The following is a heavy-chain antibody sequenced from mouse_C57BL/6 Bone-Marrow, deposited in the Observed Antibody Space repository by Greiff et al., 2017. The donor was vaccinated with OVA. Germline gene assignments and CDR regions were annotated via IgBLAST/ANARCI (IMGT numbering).Heavy chain of an antibody. D-gene: IGHD2-3*01. CDR1: GYTFTSYG. Sequence: VQLQPSGAELARPGASVKLSCKASGYTFTSYGISWVKQRTGQGLEWIGEIYPRSGTTYYNEKFKGKATLTADKSSSTAYRELRSLTSEDSAVYFCADGDYWGQGTSGTVSS. CDR2: IYPRSGTT. V-gene: IGHV1-81*01. CDR3: ADGDY. J-gene: IGHJ4*01.